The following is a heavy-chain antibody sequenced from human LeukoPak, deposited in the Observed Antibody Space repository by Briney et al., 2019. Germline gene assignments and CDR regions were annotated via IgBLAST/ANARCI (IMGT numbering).Heavy chain of an antibody. CDR2: IYYSGST. CDR1: GGSISSGDYY. V-gene: IGHV4-30-4*08. J-gene: IGHJ4*02. D-gene: IGHD3-10*01. Sequence: PSETLSLTCTVSGGSISSGDYYWSWIRQPPGKGLEWIGYIYYSGSTYYNPSLKSRVTISVDTSKNQFSLKLSSVTAADTAVYYCARSPRRLVLYYYGSGTILEGFDYWGQGTLVTVSS. CDR3: ARSPRRLVLYYYGSGTILEGFDY.